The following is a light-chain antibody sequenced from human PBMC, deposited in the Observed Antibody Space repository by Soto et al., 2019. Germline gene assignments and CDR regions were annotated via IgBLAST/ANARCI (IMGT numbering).Light chain of an antibody. V-gene: IGKV3-20*01. J-gene: IGKJ1*01. Sequence: EIVLTQSPGTLSLSPGERATLSCRASQSVTSNYVAWYQQKPGQAPRLLIYGASSRATGIPDRIRGGGFWTDFTFTFSRLEPEDFAVYYCQQYGGSPQTFGQGTKVDIK. CDR1: QSVTSNY. CDR2: GAS. CDR3: QQYGGSPQT.